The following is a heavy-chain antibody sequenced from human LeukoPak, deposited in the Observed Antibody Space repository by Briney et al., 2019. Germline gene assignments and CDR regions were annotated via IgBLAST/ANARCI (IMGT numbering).Heavy chain of an antibody. J-gene: IGHJ3*02. CDR3: ARSSAVVVPAAYAFDI. CDR2: IYYSGST. D-gene: IGHD2-2*01. CDR1: GGSISSGGYC. Sequence: SETLSLTCTVSGGSISSGGYCWSWIRQHPGKGLEWIGYIYYSGSTYYNPSLKSRVTISVDTSKNQFSLKLSSVTAADTAVYYCARSSAVVVPAAYAFDIWGQGTMVTVSS. V-gene: IGHV4-31*03.